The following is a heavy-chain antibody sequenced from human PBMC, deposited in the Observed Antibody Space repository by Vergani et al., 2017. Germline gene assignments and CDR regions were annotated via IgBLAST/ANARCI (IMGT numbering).Heavy chain of an antibody. J-gene: IGHJ5*02. V-gene: IGHV4-34*01. CDR1: GGSFSGYY. CDR3: ARGPPYDYVWGSYNNWFDP. CDR2: INHSGST. Sequence: QVQLQQWGAGLLKPSETLSLTCAVYGGSFSGYYWSWIRQPPGKGREWIGEINHSGSTNYNPSLKSRVTISVDTSKNQFSLKLSSVTAADTAVYYCARGPPYDYVWGSYNNWFDPWGQGTLVTVSS. D-gene: IGHD3-16*01.